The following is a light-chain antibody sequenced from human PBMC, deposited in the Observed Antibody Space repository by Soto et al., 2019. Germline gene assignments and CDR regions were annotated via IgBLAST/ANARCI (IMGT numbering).Light chain of an antibody. CDR2: DAS. J-gene: IGKJ1*01. CDR1: QSISSW. V-gene: IGKV1-5*01. CDR3: QQYNSYWT. Sequence: DIQMTQSPSTLSAAVGDGVTMTCRASQSISSWLAWYQQKPGKAPKLLIYDASSLESGVPSRFSGGGSGTEFTLTISSLQPDDFATYYCQQYNSYWTLGQGTKVDIK.